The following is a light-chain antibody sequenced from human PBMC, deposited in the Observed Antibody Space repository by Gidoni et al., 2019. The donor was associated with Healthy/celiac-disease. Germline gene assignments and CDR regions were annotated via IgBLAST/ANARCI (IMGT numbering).Light chain of an antibody. V-gene: IGKV3-20*01. CDR2: GAS. Sequence: EIVLTKSPGTLSLSPGERATLSCRASQSVSSSYLAWYQQKPGQAPRLLIYGASSSTTGIPDWFSGSGAGTDFTLTISRLEPEDFAVYYCQQYGSSPLTFGGGTKVEIK. J-gene: IGKJ4*01. CDR3: QQYGSSPLT. CDR1: QSVSSSY.